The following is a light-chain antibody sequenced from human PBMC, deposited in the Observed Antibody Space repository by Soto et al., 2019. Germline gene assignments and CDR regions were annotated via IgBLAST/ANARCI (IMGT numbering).Light chain of an antibody. J-gene: IGKJ1*01. CDR3: QQYATSPTT. Sequence: TQSPSTLSASVGDRVTITCRASQSVSSSYLAWYQHKPGQAPRFLIYGASTRATGIPDRFSGSGSGTDFTLTISRLEPEDFAVYYCQQYATSPTTLGHGTKVE. CDR2: GAS. V-gene: IGKV3-20*01. CDR1: QSVSSSY.